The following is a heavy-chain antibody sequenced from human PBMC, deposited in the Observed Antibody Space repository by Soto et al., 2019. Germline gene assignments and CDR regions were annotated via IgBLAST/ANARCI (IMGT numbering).Heavy chain of an antibody. D-gene: IGHD2-2*01. CDR2: ISAYNGNT. CDR1: GYTFTSYG. J-gene: IGHJ3*02. CDR3: ARADCSSTSCYSPDAFDI. V-gene: IGHV1-18*01. Sequence: QVQLVQSGAEVKKPGASVKVSCKASGYTFTSYGISWVRQAPGQGLEWMGWISAYNGNTNYAQKLQGRVTMTTDTSTSTAYMELRSLGSDDTAVYYCARADCSSTSCYSPDAFDIWGQGTMVTVSS.